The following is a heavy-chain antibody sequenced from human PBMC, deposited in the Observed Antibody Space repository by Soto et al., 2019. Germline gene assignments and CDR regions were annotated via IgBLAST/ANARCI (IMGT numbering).Heavy chain of an antibody. CDR1: GYTFTSYG. CDR2: ISAYNGNT. V-gene: IGHV1-18*01. J-gene: IGHJ4*02. D-gene: IGHD3-22*01. Sequence: ASVKVSCKASGYTFTSYGISWVRQAPGQGLEWMGWISAYNGNTNYAQKLQGRVTMTTDTSTSTAYMELRSLRSDDTAVYYCARGTILPYYDSSGYSDYWGQGTLVTVSS. CDR3: ARGTILPYYDSSGYSDY.